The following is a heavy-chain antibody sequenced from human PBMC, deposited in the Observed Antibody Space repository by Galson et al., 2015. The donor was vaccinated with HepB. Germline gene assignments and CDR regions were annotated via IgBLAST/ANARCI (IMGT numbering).Heavy chain of an antibody. CDR2: IYYSGST. CDR3: ARDAGRRALDY. CDR1: GGSISSSSYY. V-gene: IGHV4-39*07. Sequence: SETLSLTCTVSGGSISSSSYYWGWIRQPPGKGLEWIGSIYYSGSTYYNPSLKSRVTISVDTSKNQFSLKLSSVTAADTAVYYCARDAGRRALDYWGQGTLVTVSS. J-gene: IGHJ4*02. D-gene: IGHD1-26*01.